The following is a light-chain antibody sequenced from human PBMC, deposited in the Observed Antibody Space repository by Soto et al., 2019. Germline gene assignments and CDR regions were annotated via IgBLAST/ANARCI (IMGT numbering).Light chain of an antibody. CDR3: QQYNTGLRT. J-gene: IGKJ1*01. Sequence: EIVMTQSPATLSASPGERATFSCRASQSVSSNLAWYQQKPGQAPRLLIYGISTRATGVPVRFSGSGSGTEFTLTINSLQSEDFAVYYCQQYNTGLRTFGRGTKVEI. V-gene: IGKV3-15*01. CDR2: GIS. CDR1: QSVSSN.